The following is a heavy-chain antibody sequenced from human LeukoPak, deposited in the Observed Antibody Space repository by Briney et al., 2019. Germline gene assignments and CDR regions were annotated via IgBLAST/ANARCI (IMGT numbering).Heavy chain of an antibody. D-gene: IGHD6-13*01. CDR3: ARGALLRRQQLVRVNWFDP. V-gene: IGHV1-2*06. CDR2: INPNSGGT. Sequence: GASVKVSCKASGYTFTGYYMHWVRQAPGQGLEWMGRINPNSGGTNYAQKFQGRVTMTRDTPISTAYMELSRLRSDDTAVYYCARGALLRRQQLVRVNWFDPWGQGTLVTVSS. CDR1: GYTFTGYY. J-gene: IGHJ5*02.